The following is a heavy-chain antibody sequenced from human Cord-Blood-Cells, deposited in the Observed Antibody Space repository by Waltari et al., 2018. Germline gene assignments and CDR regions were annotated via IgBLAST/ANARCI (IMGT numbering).Heavy chain of an antibody. CDR1: GGSISSSSYY. CDR3: AKHVSTTVTKRGAFDI. J-gene: IGHJ3*02. CDR2: IYYSGST. V-gene: IGHV4-39*01. Sequence: QLQLQESGPGLVKPSETLSLTCTVPGGSISSSSYYWGWLRQPPGKGLGWIGSIYYSGSTYYNPSLKSRVTISVDTSKNQFSLKLSSVTAADTAVYYCAKHVSTTVTKRGAFDIWGQGTMVTVSS. D-gene: IGHD4-17*01.